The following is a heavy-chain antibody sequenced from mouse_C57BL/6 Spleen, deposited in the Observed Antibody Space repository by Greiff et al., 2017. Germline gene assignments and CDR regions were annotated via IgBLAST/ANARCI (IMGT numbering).Heavy chain of an antibody. CDR2: IYPGGGYT. CDR1: GYTFTNYW. V-gene: IGHV1-63*01. Sequence: QVQLQQSGAELVRPGTSVKMSCKASGYTFTNYWIGWAKQRPGHGLEWIGDIYPGGGYTNYNEKFKGKATLTADKSSSTAYMQFSSLTSEDSANYYCAISTYGNLDYWGQGTTLTVAS. CDR3: AISTYGNLDY. J-gene: IGHJ2*01. D-gene: IGHD2-1*01.